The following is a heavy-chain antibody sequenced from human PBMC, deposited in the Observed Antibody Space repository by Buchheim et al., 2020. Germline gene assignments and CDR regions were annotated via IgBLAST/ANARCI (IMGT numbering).Heavy chain of an antibody. J-gene: IGHJ4*02. V-gene: IGHV1-46*01. Sequence: QVQLVQSGAEVKKPGASVKVSCKASGYTFTSYYMHWVRQAPGQGLEWMGIINPSGGSTSYAQKFQGRVTMTRDTSTSTVYMELSSLRSEDTAVYYCARDPVLLWFGESPRGLFDYWGQGTL. CDR1: GYTFTSYY. D-gene: IGHD3-10*01. CDR3: ARDPVLLWFGESPRGLFDY. CDR2: INPSGGST.